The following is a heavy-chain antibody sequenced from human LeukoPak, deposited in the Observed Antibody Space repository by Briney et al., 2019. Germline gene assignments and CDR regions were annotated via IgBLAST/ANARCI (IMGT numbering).Heavy chain of an antibody. D-gene: IGHD4-17*01. CDR3: ATNLVDYADYSFYY. J-gene: IGHJ4*02. V-gene: IGHV4-59*01. CDR2: MYYSGST. CDR1: GGSISRYY. Sequence: SETLSLTCTVSGGSISRYYWGWIRQPPGKGLEWIGYMYYSGSTNYNPSLKSRVTILEDTSKNQFSLKLSSVTAADTAVYYCATNLVDYADYSFYYWGQGTLVTVSS.